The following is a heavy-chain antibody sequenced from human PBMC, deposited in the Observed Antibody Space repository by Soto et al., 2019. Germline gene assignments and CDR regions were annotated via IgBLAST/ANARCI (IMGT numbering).Heavy chain of an antibody. CDR2: INWNGGST. CDR3: ARATERYSSAFTFDY. Sequence: SGGSLRLSCAASGFTFDDYGMSWVRQAPGKGLEWVSGINWNGGSTGYADSVRGRFTISRDNAKNSLYLQMNSLRAEDTALYYCARATERYSSAFTFDYCGQGTLVTVSS. CDR1: GFTFDDYG. V-gene: IGHV3-20*04. J-gene: IGHJ4*02. D-gene: IGHD6-19*01.